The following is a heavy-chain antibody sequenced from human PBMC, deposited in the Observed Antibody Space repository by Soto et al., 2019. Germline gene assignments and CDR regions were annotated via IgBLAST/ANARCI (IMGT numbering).Heavy chain of an antibody. CDR2: VYYSGST. CDR1: GGSISGFF. D-gene: IGHD1-7*01. J-gene: IGHJ4*02. Sequence: PSETLSLTCTVSGGSISGFFWSWIRQPPGKGLEWIGYVYYSGSTNYNPSLKSRINISQYTPKNQFSLKLSSVTAADTAVYYCARHNARENWNYDYWGQGALVTVSS. V-gene: IGHV4-59*08. CDR3: ARHNARENWNYDY.